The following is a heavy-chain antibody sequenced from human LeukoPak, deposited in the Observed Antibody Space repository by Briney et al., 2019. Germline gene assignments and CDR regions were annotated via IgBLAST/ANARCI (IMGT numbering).Heavy chain of an antibody. CDR3: AKEEGQYYFDY. CDR1: GFTFSTYA. V-gene: IGHV3-23*01. J-gene: IGHJ4*02. Sequence: GGSLRLSCAASGFTFSTYAMSWVRQPPGKGLEWVSAFSGSGGSTYYADSVKGRFTISRDNSKNTLYLQMNSLRAEDTAVYYCAKEEGQYYFDYWGQGTLVTVSS. CDR2: FSGSGGST.